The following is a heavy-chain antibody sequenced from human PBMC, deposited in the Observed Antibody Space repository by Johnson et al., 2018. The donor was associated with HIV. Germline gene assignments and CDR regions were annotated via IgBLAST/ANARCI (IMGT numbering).Heavy chain of an antibody. V-gene: IGHV3-33*08. Sequence: QVQLVESGGALVQPGRSLRLSCAASGFTFSSYGMHWVRQAPGKGLEWVAVIWYDGSNKYYADSVKGRFTISRDNAKNSLYLQMNSLRAEDTAVYYCARVRYSSGWPIYAFDIWGQGTVVIVSS. CDR3: ARVRYSSGWPIYAFDI. CDR1: GFTFSSYG. J-gene: IGHJ3*02. D-gene: IGHD6-19*01. CDR2: IWYDGSNK.